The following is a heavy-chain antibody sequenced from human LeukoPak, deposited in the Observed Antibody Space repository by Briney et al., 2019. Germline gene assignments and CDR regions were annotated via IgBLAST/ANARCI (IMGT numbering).Heavy chain of an antibody. D-gene: IGHD6-13*01. CDR2: ISAYNGNT. V-gene: IGHV1-18*01. CDR1: GYTFTNYG. CDR3: ARDQSLVAYSSTWFDY. Sequence: ASVKVSYKASGYTFTNYGISWVRQAPGQGLEWMGWISAYNGNTDYAQNLQGRVTMTTDTLTSTAYMELRSLRSDDTAVYYCARDQSLVAYSSTWFDYWGQGTPVTVSS. J-gene: IGHJ4*02.